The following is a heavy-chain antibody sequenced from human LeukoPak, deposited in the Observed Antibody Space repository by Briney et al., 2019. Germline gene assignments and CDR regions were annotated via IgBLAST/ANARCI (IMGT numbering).Heavy chain of an antibody. V-gene: IGHV6-1*01. CDR2: TYYRSKWYN. CDR3: ARVAYDSKIY. D-gene: IGHD3-22*01. Sequence: SQTLSLTCAISGDSVSSNSAAWNWIRQSPSRGLEWLGRTYYRSKWYNDYAVSVNSRITINPDTSTNQFSLHMNSVTPEDTAVYYCARVAYDSKIYWGQGTLVTVSS. CDR1: GDSVSSNSAA. J-gene: IGHJ4*02.